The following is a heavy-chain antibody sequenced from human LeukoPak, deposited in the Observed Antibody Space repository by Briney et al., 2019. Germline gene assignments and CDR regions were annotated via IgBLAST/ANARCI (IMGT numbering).Heavy chain of an antibody. D-gene: IGHD3-22*01. CDR3: ARDLEYYYDSSGYSPTGYGMDV. CDR2: IYTSGST. V-gene: IGHV4-4*07. CDR1: GGSLSGYY. J-gene: IGHJ6*02. Sequence: SETLSLTCAVYGGSLSGYYWSWIRQPAGKGLEWIGRIYTSGSTNYNPSLKSRVTMSVDTSKNQFSLKLSSVTAADTAVYYCARDLEYYYDSSGYSPTGYGMDVWGQGTTVTVSS.